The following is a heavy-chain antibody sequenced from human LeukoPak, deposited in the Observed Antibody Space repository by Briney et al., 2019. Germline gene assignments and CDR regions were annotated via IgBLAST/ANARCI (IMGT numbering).Heavy chain of an antibody. V-gene: IGHV3-21*01. Sequence: GGSLRLSCAASGFTFSSYTMTWVRQAPGKGLDWLSSISPTGAHTFSADSVKGRFTISRDNAKNLLYLQMNSLRTEDTGVYYCARDFIGEGGAGGYWGQGTLVTVSS. CDR3: ARDFIGEGGAGGY. J-gene: IGHJ4*02. CDR2: ISPTGAHT. CDR1: GFTFSSYT. D-gene: IGHD3-10*01.